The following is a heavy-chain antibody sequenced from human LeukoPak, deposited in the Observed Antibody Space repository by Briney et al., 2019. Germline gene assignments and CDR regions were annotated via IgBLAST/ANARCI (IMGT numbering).Heavy chain of an antibody. Sequence: GGSLRLTCAASRFTLSTYWMSWVRQAPGKGLEWVAHIKQDGSQEYYVDSVKGRFTISRDSAKNSLYLQMNSLRAEDTAVYYCARGVPYDSWSGPHYSDYWGQGTLVTVSS. CDR1: RFTLSTYW. D-gene: IGHD3-3*01. CDR3: ARGVPYDSWSGPHYSDY. V-gene: IGHV3-7*01. J-gene: IGHJ4*02. CDR2: IKQDGSQE.